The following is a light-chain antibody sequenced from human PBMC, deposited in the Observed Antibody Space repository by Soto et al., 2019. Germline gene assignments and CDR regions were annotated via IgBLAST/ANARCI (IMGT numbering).Light chain of an antibody. CDR3: QQYNNYWT. CDR1: QSINSR. V-gene: IGKV1-5*03. J-gene: IGKJ1*01. CDR2: KAS. Sequence: DIQMTQSPSTLSASVGDRVTITCRASQSINSRLAWYQQKPGKAPNLLIYKASSLESGVPSRFSGSGSGTEFTLTISSLQPDDFATYYCQQYNNYWTFGQGTNVEIK.